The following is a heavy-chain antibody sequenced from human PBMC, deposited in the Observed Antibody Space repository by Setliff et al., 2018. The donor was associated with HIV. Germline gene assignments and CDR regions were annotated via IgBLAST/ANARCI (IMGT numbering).Heavy chain of an antibody. CDR1: GFTFGDYA. CDR2: IRSIAYGGTT. Sequence: GGSLRLSCTTDGFTFGDYALSWVRQAPGKGLEWVGFIRSIAYGGTTEYAASVKGRFTISRDNAKNMLFLQMNSLRAEDTAVYYCARAHDNHDSSGYSHDSWGQGSLVTVSS. CDR3: ARAHDNHDSSGYSHDS. J-gene: IGHJ4*02. D-gene: IGHD3-22*01. V-gene: IGHV3-49*04.